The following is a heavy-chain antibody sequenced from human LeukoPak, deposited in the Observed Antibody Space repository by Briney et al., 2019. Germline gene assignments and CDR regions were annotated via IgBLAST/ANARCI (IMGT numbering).Heavy chain of an antibody. CDR2: INHSGRT. CDR1: GGSFSGYY. D-gene: IGHD1-26*01. V-gene: IGHV4-34*01. J-gene: IGHJ3*02. Sequence: PSETLSLTCAVYGGSFSGYYWSWIRQPPGKGLEWIGGINHSGRTNYNPSLKSRVTISVDTSKNQFSLKLSSVTAADTAVYSCARVGYSGALIGAFDIWGQGTMVTVSS. CDR3: ARVGYSGALIGAFDI.